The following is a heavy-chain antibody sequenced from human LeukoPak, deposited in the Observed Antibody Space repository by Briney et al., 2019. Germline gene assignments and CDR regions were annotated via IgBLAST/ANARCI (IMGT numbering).Heavy chain of an antibody. Sequence: SETLSLTCAVYGGSLSGYYWSWIRQPPGKGLEWIGEINHSGSTNYNPSLKSRVTISVDTSKNQFSLKLSSVTAADTAVYYCARGVRNYYDGSGYPRPYYMDVWGKGNTVTVSS. CDR3: ARGVRNYYDGSGYPRPYYMDV. CDR2: INHSGST. CDR1: GGSLSGYY. D-gene: IGHD3-22*01. V-gene: IGHV4-34*01. J-gene: IGHJ6*03.